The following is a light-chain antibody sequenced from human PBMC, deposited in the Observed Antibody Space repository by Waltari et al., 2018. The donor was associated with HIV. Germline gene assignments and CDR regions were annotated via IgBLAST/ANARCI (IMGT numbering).Light chain of an antibody. CDR3: QTWDTGTWV. J-gene: IGLJ3*02. Sequence: QLVLTQWPSASAALGASVNLTCNLTSGHSNYAVAWHQQRPEEGPRYLMKVNSDGSYKKGDGLPYRFSGSSSRTVRYLTISSLQSEDEAPSYCQTWDTGTWVFGGGTKVTV. CDR1: SGHSNYA. CDR2: VNSDGSY. V-gene: IGLV4-69*01.